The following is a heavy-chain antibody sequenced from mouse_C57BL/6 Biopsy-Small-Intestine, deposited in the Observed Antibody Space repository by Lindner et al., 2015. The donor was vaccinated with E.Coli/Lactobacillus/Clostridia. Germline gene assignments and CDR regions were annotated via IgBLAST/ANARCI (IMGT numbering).Heavy chain of an antibody. D-gene: IGHD2-4*01. Sequence: VQLQESGAELARPGASVKMSCKASGYTFTSYTMHWVKQRPGQGLEWIGYINPSSGYTKYNQKFKDKATLTADKSSSTAYMQLSSLTSEDSAVYYCARDDFPDYWGQGTTLTASS. CDR1: GYTFTSYT. V-gene: IGHV1-4*01. CDR3: ARDDFPDY. CDR2: INPSSGYT. J-gene: IGHJ2*01.